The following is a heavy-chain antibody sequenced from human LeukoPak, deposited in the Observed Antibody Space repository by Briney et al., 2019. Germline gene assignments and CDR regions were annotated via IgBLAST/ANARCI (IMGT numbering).Heavy chain of an antibody. D-gene: IGHD3-22*01. Sequence: GGSLRLSCAASGFTFSSYGMHWVRQAPGKGLEWVAVISYDGSNKYYAESVKGRFTISRDNSKNTLYLQMNSLRVEDTAVYYCAKSGSWFSGWADYWGQGTLVTVSS. CDR2: ISYDGSNK. CDR3: AKSGSWFSGWADY. CDR1: GFTFSSYG. V-gene: IGHV3-30*18. J-gene: IGHJ4*02.